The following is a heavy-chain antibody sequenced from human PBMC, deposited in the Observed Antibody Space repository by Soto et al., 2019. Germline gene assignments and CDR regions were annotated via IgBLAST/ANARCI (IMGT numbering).Heavy chain of an antibody. CDR3: ARDPNMVRGVIITWFDP. CDR2: IIPIFGTA. J-gene: IGHJ5*02. V-gene: IGHV1-69*01. CDR1: GGTFSSYA. D-gene: IGHD3-10*01. Sequence: QVQLVQSGAEVKKPGSSVKVSCKASGGTFSSYAISWVRQAPGQGLEWMGGIIPIFGTANYAQKLQGRVTITADECTSTAYMELSSLRSEDTAVYYCARDPNMVRGVIITWFDPWGQGTLVTVSS.